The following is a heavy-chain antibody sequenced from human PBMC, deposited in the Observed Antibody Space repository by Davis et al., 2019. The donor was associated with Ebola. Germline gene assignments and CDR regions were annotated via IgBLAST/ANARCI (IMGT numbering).Heavy chain of an antibody. Sequence: GESLKISCAASGFTFSSYEMNWVRQAPGKGLEWVSYISSSGSTIYYADSVKGRFTISRDNAKNSLYLQMNSLRAEDTAVYYCARGYYDFWSGYYNGYYFDYWGQGTLVTVSS. D-gene: IGHD3-3*01. J-gene: IGHJ4*02. CDR1: GFTFSSYE. CDR3: ARGYYDFWSGYYNGYYFDY. V-gene: IGHV3-48*03. CDR2: ISSSGSTI.